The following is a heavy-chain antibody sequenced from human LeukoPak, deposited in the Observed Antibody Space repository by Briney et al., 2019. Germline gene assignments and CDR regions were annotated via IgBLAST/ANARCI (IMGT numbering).Heavy chain of an antibody. Sequence: ASVTVSCKASGSTFSSYAISWVRQAPGQGLEWMGGIIPIFGTANYAQKFQGRATNTADESTSTAYMELSSLRSEDTAVYYCARTGTIDYYGSGSYYNWFDPWGQGTLVTVSS. CDR2: IIPIFGTA. J-gene: IGHJ5*02. D-gene: IGHD3-10*01. CDR3: ARTGTIDYYGSGSYYNWFDP. V-gene: IGHV1-69*13. CDR1: GSTFSSYA.